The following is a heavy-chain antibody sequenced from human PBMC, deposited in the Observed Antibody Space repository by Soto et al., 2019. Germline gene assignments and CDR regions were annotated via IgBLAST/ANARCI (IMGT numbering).Heavy chain of an antibody. V-gene: IGHV4-39*01. D-gene: IGHD1-26*01. CDR2: IYYSGST. CDR1: GGSISSSSYY. Sequence: SETLSLTCTVSGGSISSSSYYWGWIRQPPGKGLEWIGSIYYSGSTYYNPSLKSRVTISVDTSKNQFSLKLSSVTAADTAVYYCATTYSGSLNWFDPWGQGTLVTVSS. J-gene: IGHJ5*02. CDR3: ATTYSGSLNWFDP.